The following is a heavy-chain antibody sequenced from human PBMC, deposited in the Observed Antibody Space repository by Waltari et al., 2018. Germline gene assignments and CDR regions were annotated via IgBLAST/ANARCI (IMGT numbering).Heavy chain of an antibody. CDR3: VRNQWKVSLFDF. CDR2: IFHSGNT. CDR1: GVSFIGPNY. D-gene: IGHD1-1*01. V-gene: IGHV4-4*02. J-gene: IGHJ4*02. Sequence: QVHLQESGPGLVQPSGTLSLTCDVSGVSFIGPNYWIWVRQPPGKGLEWIGEIFHSGNTNYNSSLKSRVTISMDTSKNQFSLTLISVTAADTAVYYCVRNQWKVSLFDFWGQGAKVSVSS.